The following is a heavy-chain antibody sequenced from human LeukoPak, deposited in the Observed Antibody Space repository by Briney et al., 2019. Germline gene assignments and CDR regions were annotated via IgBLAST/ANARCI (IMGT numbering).Heavy chain of an antibody. J-gene: IGHJ4*02. CDR1: GGSTSNNY. CDR3: ARHGLKLVGASTIYFDN. V-gene: IGHV4-59*08. D-gene: IGHD1-26*01. CDR2: IHSSGST. Sequence: SQTLSLTCSLSGGSTSNNYWSWIRQSPQEGLEWIGYIHSSGSTNYNPSFKRRVVVSVATSKNPFSLKLYSVTAADTAVYYCARHGLKLVGASTIYFDNWGQGTLVTVSS.